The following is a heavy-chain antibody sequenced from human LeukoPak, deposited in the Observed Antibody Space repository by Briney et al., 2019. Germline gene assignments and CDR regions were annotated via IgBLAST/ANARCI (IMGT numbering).Heavy chain of an antibody. CDR3: ARGGRIVVVVAARRYNWFDP. CDR2: INHSGST. CDR1: GGSFSGYY. J-gene: IGHJ5*02. D-gene: IGHD2-15*01. V-gene: IGHV4-34*01. Sequence: PSETLSLTCAVYGGSFSGYYWSWIRQPPGKGLEWFGEINHSGSTNYSPSLKSRVTISVDTSKNQFSLKLSSVTAADTAVYYCARGGRIVVVVAARRYNWFDPWGQGTLVTVSS.